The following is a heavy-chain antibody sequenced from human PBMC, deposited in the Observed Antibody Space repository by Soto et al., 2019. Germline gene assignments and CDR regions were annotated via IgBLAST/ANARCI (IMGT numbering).Heavy chain of an antibody. D-gene: IGHD2-15*01. CDR1: GGSISSSSYY. J-gene: IGHJ5*02. V-gene: IGHV4-39*01. Sequence: SETLSLTCTVSGGSISSSSYYWGWIRQPPGKGLEWIGSIYYSGSTYYNPSLKSRVTISVDTSKNQFSLKLSSVTAADTAVYYCARHRAVGYCSGGSCYLNWFDPWGQGTPVTVSS. CDR3: ARHRAVGYCSGGSCYLNWFDP. CDR2: IYYSGST.